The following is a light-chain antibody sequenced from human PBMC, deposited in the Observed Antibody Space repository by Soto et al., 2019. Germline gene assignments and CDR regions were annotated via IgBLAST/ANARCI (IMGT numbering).Light chain of an antibody. CDR2: GSS. CDR1: QSVSNNY. V-gene: IGKV3-20*01. J-gene: IGKJ1*01. Sequence: EIVLTQSPCTLSLSPGERATLSCRASQSVSNNYLACYQQKPGPAPRLLIYGSSNRATGIPDRFSGSGSGTDFTLTSSRLEPEDFAVYYCQQYGSSGTFGQGTKVEIK. CDR3: QQYGSSGT.